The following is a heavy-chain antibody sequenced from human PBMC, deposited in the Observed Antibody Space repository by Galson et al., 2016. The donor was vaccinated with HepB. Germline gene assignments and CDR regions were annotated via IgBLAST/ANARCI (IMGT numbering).Heavy chain of an antibody. CDR3: ASGRRGYSGYDDYFDY. D-gene: IGHD5-12*01. CDR2: IIPIFRRT. J-gene: IGHJ4*02. V-gene: IGHV1-69*13. CDR1: GGTLSNYA. Sequence: SVKVSCKASGGTLSNYALSWVRQVPGQGLEWLGEIIPIFRRTNYAQKVQDRVTITADESTSTAYMELSSLRSEDTAVYYCASGRRGYSGYDDYFDYWGQGTLVTVSS.